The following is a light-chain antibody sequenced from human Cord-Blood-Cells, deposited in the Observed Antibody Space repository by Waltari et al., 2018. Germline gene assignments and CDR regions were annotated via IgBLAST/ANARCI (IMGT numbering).Light chain of an antibody. CDR2: GAS. CDR1: QSVSSN. J-gene: IGKJ5*01. V-gene: IGKV3-15*01. CDR3: QQYNNWPPIT. Sequence: EIVMTQSPATLSVSPGERATLSCSASQSVSSNLAWYQQTPGQAPRLLIYGASTRATGIPARFSGSGSVTEFTLTISSLQSEDFAVYYCQQYNNWPPITFGQGTRLEIK.